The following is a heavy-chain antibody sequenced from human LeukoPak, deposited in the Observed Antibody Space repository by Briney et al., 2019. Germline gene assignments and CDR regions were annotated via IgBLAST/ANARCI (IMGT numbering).Heavy chain of an antibody. CDR2: INHSGST. V-gene: IGHV4-34*01. D-gene: IGHD2-2*01. J-gene: IGHJ6*03. CDR1: GGSFSGYY. Sequence: SETLSLTCAVYGGSFSGYYWSWIRQPPGKGLEWIGEINHSGSTNYNPSLKSRVTISVDTSKNQFSLKLSSVTAADTAVYYCARGVPRYCSSTSCYVSGYYYYMDVWGKGTTVTVSS. CDR3: ARGVPRYCSSTSCYVSGYYYYMDV.